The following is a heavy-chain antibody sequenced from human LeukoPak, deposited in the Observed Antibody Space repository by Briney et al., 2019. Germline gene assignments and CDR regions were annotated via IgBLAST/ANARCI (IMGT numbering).Heavy chain of an antibody. D-gene: IGHD6-13*01. CDR2: IWYDGSNK. Sequence: PGGSLRLSCAASGFTFSNYGMEWVRQAPGKGLEWVAVIWYDGSNKYYADSVKGRFTISRDNSQNTLYLQMNSLRAEDTAVYYCAKDYSSSFDYWGQGTLVTVSS. V-gene: IGHV3-30*02. CDR3: AKDYSSSFDY. CDR1: GFTFSNYG. J-gene: IGHJ4*02.